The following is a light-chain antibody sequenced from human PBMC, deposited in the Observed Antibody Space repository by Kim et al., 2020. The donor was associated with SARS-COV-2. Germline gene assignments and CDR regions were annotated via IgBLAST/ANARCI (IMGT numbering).Light chain of an antibody. Sequence: ASIGDRGTITCRASQGIWNDLAWCQQKPGKPPKSLIYAASSLQSGVPSKCSGSGSGTEFTLTISSLQPEDFATYYCQQYNTFPLTCGGGTKVDIK. CDR3: QQYNTFPLT. J-gene: IGKJ4*01. CDR1: QGIWND. CDR2: AAS. V-gene: IGKV1-16*02.